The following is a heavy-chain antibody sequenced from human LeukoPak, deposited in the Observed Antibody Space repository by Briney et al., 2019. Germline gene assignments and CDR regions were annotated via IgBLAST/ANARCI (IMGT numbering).Heavy chain of an antibody. CDR3: ARAAKDIVLVVEELDVRYYFDR. J-gene: IGHJ4*02. D-gene: IGHD2-8*02. Sequence: SETLSLTCNVSGGSMSGYYWRWIRQPPGKGLEWIGYIYYSGSTDYNPSLKSRVSISLDTSKNQLSLRLSSVTAADTAVYYCARAAKDIVLVVEELDVRYYFDRWGQGTLVAVSS. CDR1: GGSMSGYY. CDR2: IYYSGST. V-gene: IGHV4-59*01.